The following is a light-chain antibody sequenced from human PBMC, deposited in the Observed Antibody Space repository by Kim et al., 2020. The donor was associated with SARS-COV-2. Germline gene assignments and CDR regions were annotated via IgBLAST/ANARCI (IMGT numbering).Light chain of an antibody. CDR2: DAS. J-gene: IGKJ4*02. CDR1: QSVSRSY. Sequence: SPGERATRSCRASQSVSRSYLAWYQQKPGQPPRLLIYDASNRATGIPDRFSGSGSGTDFTLIISRLEPEDFAVYFCQQYGTSPLTFGGGTKVDIK. V-gene: IGKV3-20*01. CDR3: QQYGTSPLT.